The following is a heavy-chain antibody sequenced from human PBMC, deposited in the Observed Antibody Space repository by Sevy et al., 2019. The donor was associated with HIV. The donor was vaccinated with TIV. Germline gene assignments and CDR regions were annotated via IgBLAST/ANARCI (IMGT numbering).Heavy chain of an antibody. CDR3: ARAYCSGGRCYSHAY. J-gene: IGHJ4*02. CDR2: ISAHKGDR. Sequence: VSVKVSCKGSGYTFTIYRIYWVRQAPGQGLESMGWISAHKGDRNYAQKFQGRVTMITDTSTTTAYMDLRSLRSDDTAFYYCARAYCSGGRCYSHAYWGQGTLVTVSS. CDR1: GYTFTIYR. V-gene: IGHV1-18*01. D-gene: IGHD2-15*01.